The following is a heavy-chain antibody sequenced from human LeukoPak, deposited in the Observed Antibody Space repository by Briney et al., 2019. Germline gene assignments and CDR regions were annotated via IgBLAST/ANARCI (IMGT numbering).Heavy chain of an antibody. D-gene: IGHD3-3*01. CDR1: GGSISSYY. Sequence: SETLSLTCTGSGGSISSYYWSWIRQPPGKGLEWIGYIYYSGSTNYNPSLKSRVTISVDTSKNQFSLKLSSVTAADTAVYYCARSTYYDFWSGYYRPGFFDYWGQGTLVTVSS. J-gene: IGHJ4*02. V-gene: IGHV4-59*01. CDR3: ARSTYYDFWSGYYRPGFFDY. CDR2: IYYSGST.